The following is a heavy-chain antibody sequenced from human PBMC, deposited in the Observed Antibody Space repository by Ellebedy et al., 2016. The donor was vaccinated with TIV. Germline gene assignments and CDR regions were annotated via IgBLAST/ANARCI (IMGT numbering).Heavy chain of an antibody. Sequence: SETLSLTCTVSGGSISDDYWSWIRQSPGRGLEWIGYIYSSGSAHYNPSLGSRVIMSVDTSKNQVSLNLDSVTAADPAVYYCARGGWGGPDGSWGQGTLVSVAS. V-gene: IGHV4-59*01. D-gene: IGHD5-24*01. CDR2: IYSSGSA. J-gene: IGHJ5*02. CDR1: GGSISDDY. CDR3: ARGGWGGPDGS.